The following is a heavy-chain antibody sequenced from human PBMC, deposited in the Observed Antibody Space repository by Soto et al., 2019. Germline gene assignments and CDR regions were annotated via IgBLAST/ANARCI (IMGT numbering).Heavy chain of an antibody. D-gene: IGHD3-3*01. V-gene: IGHV3-7*01. CDR2: IKQDGSEK. Sequence: GGSLRLSCAASGFTFSSYWMSWVRQAPGKGLEWVANIKQDGSEKYYVDSVKGRFTISRDNAKNSLYLQMNSLRAEDTAVYYCARDRVLRFLEWLPYYGMDVWGQGTTVTVS. CDR3: ARDRVLRFLEWLPYYGMDV. CDR1: GFTFSSYW. J-gene: IGHJ6*02.